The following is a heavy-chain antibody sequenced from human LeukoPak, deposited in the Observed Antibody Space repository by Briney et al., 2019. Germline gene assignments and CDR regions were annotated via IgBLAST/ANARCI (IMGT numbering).Heavy chain of an antibody. CDR2: IYYNGST. V-gene: IGHV4-59*01. J-gene: IGHJ4*02. Sequence: SETLSLTCTVSGGSISSYYWSWIRQPPGKRLDWIGYIYYNGSTDYNPSLKSRVTISVDTSKNQFSLKLSSVTAADTAVYYCARVRYYYGSVTGKSYYFDYWGQGTLVTVSS. CDR1: GGSISSYY. CDR3: ARVRYYYGSVTGKSYYFDY. D-gene: IGHD3-10*01.